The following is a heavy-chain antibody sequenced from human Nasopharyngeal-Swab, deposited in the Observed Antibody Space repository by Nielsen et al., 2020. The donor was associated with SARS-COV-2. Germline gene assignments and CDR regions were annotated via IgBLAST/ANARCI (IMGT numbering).Heavy chain of an antibody. J-gene: IGHJ6*02. Sequence: ASVKVSCKASGYTFTSYGISWVRQAPGQGLAGIGWISAYNGNTNYAQKLQGRVTMTTDTSTSTAYMELRSLRSDDTAVYYCARASHRVGSYYDFWSGYYRDYYYYGMDVWGQGTTVTVSS. D-gene: IGHD3-3*01. V-gene: IGHV1-18*01. CDR2: ISAYNGNT. CDR3: ARASHRVGSYYDFWSGYYRDYYYYGMDV. CDR1: GYTFTSYG.